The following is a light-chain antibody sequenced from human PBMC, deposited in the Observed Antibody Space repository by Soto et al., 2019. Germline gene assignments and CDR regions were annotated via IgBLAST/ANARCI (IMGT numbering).Light chain of an antibody. CDR2: RNN. V-gene: IGLV1-47*01. J-gene: IGLJ2*01. CDR3: AAWDDSLSGLYVV. Sequence: QSVLPQPPSASGTPGQSVTISCSGSSSNIGSNYVYWYQQLPGTAPKLLIYRNNQRPSGVPDRFSGSKSGTSASLAISGLRSEDEADYYCAAWDDSLSGLYVVFGGGTKLTVL. CDR1: SSNIGSNY.